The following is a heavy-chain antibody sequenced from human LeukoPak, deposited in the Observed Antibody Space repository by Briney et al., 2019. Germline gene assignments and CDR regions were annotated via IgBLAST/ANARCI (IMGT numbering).Heavy chain of an antibody. V-gene: IGHV4-34*01. D-gene: IGHD2-21*02. CDR3: ARGRYCGGDCLPSWFDP. J-gene: IGHJ5*02. CDR2: INHSGST. Sequence: PSETLSLTCAVYGGSFSGYYWSWIRQPPGKGLEWIGEINHSGSTNYNPSLKSRVTISVDTSKNQFSLKLSSVTAADTAIYFCARGRYCGGDCLPSWFDPWGQGTLVTVSS. CDR1: GGSFSGYY.